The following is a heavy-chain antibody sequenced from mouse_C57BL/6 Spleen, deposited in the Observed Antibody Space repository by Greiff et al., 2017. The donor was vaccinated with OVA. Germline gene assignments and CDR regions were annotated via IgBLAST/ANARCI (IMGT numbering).Heavy chain of an antibody. J-gene: IGHJ4*01. CDR1: GYTFTSYW. V-gene: IGHV1-64*01. CDR3: ARRDYSKNYAMDY. CDR2: IHPNSGST. Sequence: VQLQQPGAELVKPGASVKLSCKASGYTFTSYWMHWVKQRPGQGLEWIGMIHPNSGSTNYNEKFKSKATLTVDKSSSTAYMQLSSLTSEDSAVYDCARRDYSKNYAMDYWGQGTSVTVSA. D-gene: IGHD2-5*01.